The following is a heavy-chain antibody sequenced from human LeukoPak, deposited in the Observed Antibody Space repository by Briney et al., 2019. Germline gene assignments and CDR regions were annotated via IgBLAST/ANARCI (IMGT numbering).Heavy chain of an antibody. CDR2: IWYDGSNK. CDR3: AKALTSGWYLDAFNI. CDR1: GFTFSSYG. J-gene: IGHJ3*02. D-gene: IGHD6-19*01. V-gene: IGHV3-30*02. Sequence: GGSLRLSCAASGFTFSSYGMHWVRQAPGKGLEWVAVIWYDGSNKYYADSVKGRFTISRDNSKNTLFLEMNSLRAEDTAVYYCAKALTSGWYLDAFNIWGQGTMVTVSS.